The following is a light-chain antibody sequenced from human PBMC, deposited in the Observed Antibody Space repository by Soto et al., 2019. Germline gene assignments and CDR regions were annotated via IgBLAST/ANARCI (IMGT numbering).Light chain of an antibody. CDR1: QTIHNNF. CDR3: QQYTGSPSWT. V-gene: IGKV3-20*01. Sequence: EIVLTQSPGTLSLSPGERATLSCRAIQTIHNNFLSWYQLKPGQAPRLLISGASSRATGIPDRFTGSGSETSFTLTISRLEPEDFAVYYCQQYTGSPSWTFGQGTKVDIK. CDR2: GAS. J-gene: IGKJ1*01.